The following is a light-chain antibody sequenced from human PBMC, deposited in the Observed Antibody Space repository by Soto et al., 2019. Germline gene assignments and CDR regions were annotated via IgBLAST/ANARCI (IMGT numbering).Light chain of an antibody. CDR3: QQYTSYS. J-gene: IGKJ1*01. CDR2: DAS. Sequence: DIQITQSPSTLSASVGDRVTIACRASQSISSRLAWYQLKPGKVTKLLISDASTLESGVPSRFSGSGSGTEFTLTISSLQPDSFATYYCQQYTSYSFGQGTKVDIK. CDR1: QSISSR. V-gene: IGKV1-5*01.